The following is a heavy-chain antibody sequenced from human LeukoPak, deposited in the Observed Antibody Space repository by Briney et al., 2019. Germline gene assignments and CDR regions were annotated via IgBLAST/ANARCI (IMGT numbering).Heavy chain of an antibody. Sequence: GGSLRLSCAASGFTFSDFYMTWIRQAPGKGLEWVSYISSASTTIYYADSVKGRFSISRDNAKNSLYLHVNSLRAEDTAVYYCARVQSATNHAFDMRGQGTMVTVSS. D-gene: IGHD2-15*01. CDR1: GFTFSDFY. V-gene: IGHV3-11*04. J-gene: IGHJ3*02. CDR3: ARVQSATNHAFDM. CDR2: ISSASTTI.